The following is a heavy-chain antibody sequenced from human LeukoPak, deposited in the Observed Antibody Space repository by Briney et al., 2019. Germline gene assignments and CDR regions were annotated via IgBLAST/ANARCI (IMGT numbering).Heavy chain of an antibody. D-gene: IGHD3-10*01. J-gene: IGHJ4*02. CDR1: GGSISSGSYY. Sequence: PSQTLSLTCTVSGGSISSGSYYWSWIRQPAGKGLEWIGRIYTSGSTNYNPSLKSRVTISVDTSKNQFSLKLSSVTAADTAVYYCARANVLLWFGELPFDYWGQGTLVTVSS. CDR3: ARANVLLWFGELPFDY. CDR2: IYTSGST. V-gene: IGHV4-61*02.